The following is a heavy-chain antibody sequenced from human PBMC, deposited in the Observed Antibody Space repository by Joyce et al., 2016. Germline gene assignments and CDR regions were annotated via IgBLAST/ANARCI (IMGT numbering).Heavy chain of an antibody. CDR1: GYTFTNYA. CDR3: TRRYASNWPFDY. D-gene: IGHD6-13*01. CDR2: INAGNGNT. Sequence: QVHLVQSGAEVKKPGASVKVSCKASGYTFTNYAIHWVRQAAGQRLEWMGWINAGNGNTKYSQKFQGRVTITGDTSANTAYMELSSLRSEDTAVYYCTRRYASNWPFDYWGQGTLVTVSS. V-gene: IGHV1-3*01. J-gene: IGHJ4*02.